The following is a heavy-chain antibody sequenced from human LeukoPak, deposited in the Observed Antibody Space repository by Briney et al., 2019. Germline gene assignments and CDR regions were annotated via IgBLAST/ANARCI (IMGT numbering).Heavy chain of an antibody. CDR2: IIPIFGTA. D-gene: IGHD3-3*01. V-gene: IGHV1-69*05. CDR3: ARDRLRFLQWLGPYYFDY. Sequence: ASVKVSCKASGGTFSSYAISWVRQAPGQGLEWMGRIIPIFGTANYAQKFQGRVTITTDASTSTAYMELRSLRSDDTAVYYCARDRLRFLQWLGPYYFDYWGQGTLVTVSS. J-gene: IGHJ4*02. CDR1: GGTFSSYA.